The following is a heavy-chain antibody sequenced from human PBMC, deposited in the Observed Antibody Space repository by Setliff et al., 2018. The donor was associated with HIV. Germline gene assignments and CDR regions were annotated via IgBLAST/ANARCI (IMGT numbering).Heavy chain of an antibody. D-gene: IGHD3-16*01. Sequence: PGGSLRLSCAASGFTVSSNYMSWVRQAPGKGLEWVSVIYSGGSTYYADSVKGRFTISRDNSKNTLYLQMNSLRAEDTALYYCAKDHGLVPLGEFDYWGQGTLVTVSS. CDR3: AKDHGLVPLGEFDY. V-gene: IGHV3-53*05. CDR1: GFTVSSNY. CDR2: IYSGGST. J-gene: IGHJ4*02.